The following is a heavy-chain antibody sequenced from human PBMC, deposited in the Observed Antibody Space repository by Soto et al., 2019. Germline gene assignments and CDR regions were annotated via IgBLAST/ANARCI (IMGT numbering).Heavy chain of an antibody. Sequence: ASVKVSCKASGYTFSNYGISWVRQAPGQGLEWMGWISAYNGNTNYAQKLQGRVTMTTDTSTSTAYMELRSLRSDDTAVYYCARTMSAAGDDAFDIWGQGTMVTVSS. CDR1: GYTFSNYG. D-gene: IGHD6-13*01. CDR3: ARTMSAAGDDAFDI. J-gene: IGHJ3*02. V-gene: IGHV1-18*01. CDR2: ISAYNGNT.